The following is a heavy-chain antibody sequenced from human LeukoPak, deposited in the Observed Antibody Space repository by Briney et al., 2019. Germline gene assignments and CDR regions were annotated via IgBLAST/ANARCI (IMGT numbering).Heavy chain of an antibody. D-gene: IGHD4-23*01. CDR2: TNTDGSST. J-gene: IGHJ1*01. Sequence: GGSLRLSCAADGFTFSSYWIHRVRQAPGKGLVWVSGTNTDGSSTMYADSVKGRFTIARDNAKNTLYLQMNSLRAEDTAVYYCYGANAEHWGQGTLVTVSS. CDR1: GFTFSSYW. CDR3: YGANAEH. V-gene: IGHV3-74*03.